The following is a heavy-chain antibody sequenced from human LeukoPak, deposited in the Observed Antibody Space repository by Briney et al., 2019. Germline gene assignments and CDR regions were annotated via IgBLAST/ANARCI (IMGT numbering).Heavy chain of an antibody. D-gene: IGHD2/OR15-2a*01. J-gene: IGHJ4*02. Sequence: QPGGSLRLSCAASGFTFSSYAMTWVRQAPGKGLEWVSAISSSVVTTYYADSVKGRFSISRDNSKNTLFLQMNSLRAEDTAVYYCAKDSAKKYDDYWGQGTLVTVSS. CDR3: AKDSAKKYDDY. CDR1: GFTFSSYA. CDR2: ISSSVVTT. V-gene: IGHV3-23*01.